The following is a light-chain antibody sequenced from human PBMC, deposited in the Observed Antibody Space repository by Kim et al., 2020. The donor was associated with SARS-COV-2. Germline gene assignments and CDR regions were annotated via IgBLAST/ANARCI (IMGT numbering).Light chain of an antibody. Sequence: SPGEMATLSGRARQSVSSYLVWIQQKPGQAPRLLIYDASNRATGIPARFSGSGSGTDFTLTISSPEPEDSAVYYCQQRSNWPPWAFGHGTKVDIK. V-gene: IGKV3-11*01. CDR2: DAS. CDR3: QQRSNWPPWA. CDR1: QSVSSY. J-gene: IGKJ1*01.